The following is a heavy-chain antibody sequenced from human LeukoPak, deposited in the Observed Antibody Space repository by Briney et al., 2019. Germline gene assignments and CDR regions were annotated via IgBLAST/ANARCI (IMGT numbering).Heavy chain of an antibody. Sequence: PSETLSLTCTVSGGSISSSSYYWGWIRQPPGKGLEGIGSIYYSGSTYYNPSLKSRVTISVDTSMNQCSLKLSSVTAADTAVYYCASGTATLEGDYWSQGALVTVSS. D-gene: IGHD5-18*01. CDR1: GGSISSSSYY. V-gene: IGHV4-39*01. CDR3: ASGTATLEGDY. J-gene: IGHJ4*02. CDR2: IYYSGST.